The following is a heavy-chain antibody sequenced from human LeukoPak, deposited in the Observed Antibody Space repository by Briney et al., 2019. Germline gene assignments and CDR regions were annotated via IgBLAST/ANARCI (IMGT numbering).Heavy chain of an antibody. CDR2: IYTSGST. D-gene: IGHD6-19*01. J-gene: IGHJ3*02. CDR3: AREYSSNDAFDI. CDR1: GGSISSYY. Sequence: SETLSLTCTVSGGSISSYYWSWIRQPAGKGLEWIGRIYTSGSTNCNPSLKSRVTMSVDTSKNQFSLKLSSVTAADTAVYYCAREYSSNDAFDIWGQGTMVTVSS. V-gene: IGHV4-4*07.